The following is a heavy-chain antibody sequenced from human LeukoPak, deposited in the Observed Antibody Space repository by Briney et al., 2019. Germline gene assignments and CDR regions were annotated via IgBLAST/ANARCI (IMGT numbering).Heavy chain of an antibody. CDR1: GGSISSYY. Sequence: SETLSLTCTVSGGSISSYYWSWIRQPPGKGLEWIGYIYYSGSTNYNPSLKSRVTIPVDTSKNQFSLKLSSVTAADTAVYYCAREKSYGDYGYWGQGTLVTVSS. J-gene: IGHJ4*02. CDR2: IYYSGST. D-gene: IGHD4-17*01. V-gene: IGHV4-59*01. CDR3: AREKSYGDYGY.